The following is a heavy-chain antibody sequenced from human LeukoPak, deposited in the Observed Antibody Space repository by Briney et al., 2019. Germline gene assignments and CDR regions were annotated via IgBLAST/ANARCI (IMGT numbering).Heavy chain of an antibody. CDR1: GFTFSSNS. J-gene: IGHJ4*02. Sequence: QPGGSLRLSCAASGFTFSSNSMNWVRQAPGKGLEWISYISSSSRTIHYADSVKGRFTISRDNAKNSLYLQMSSLRTEDTALYYCAKDSLAPRHYSSGWYGFDYWGQGTLVTVSS. V-gene: IGHV3-48*01. D-gene: IGHD6-19*01. CDR2: ISSSSRTI. CDR3: AKDSLAPRHYSSGWYGFDY.